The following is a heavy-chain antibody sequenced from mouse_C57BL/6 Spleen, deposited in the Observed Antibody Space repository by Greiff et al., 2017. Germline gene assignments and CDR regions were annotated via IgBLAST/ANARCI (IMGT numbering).Heavy chain of an antibody. CDR2: IDPETGGT. J-gene: IGHJ2*01. D-gene: IGHD2-4*01. Sequence: VQLQQSGAELVRPGASVTLSCKASGYTFTDYEMHWVKQTPVHGLEWIGAIDPETGGTAYNQKFKGKAILTADKSSRTAYMELRSLTSEDSAVYYCTRTLLYYDYDNFDYWGQGTTLTVSS. V-gene: IGHV1-15*01. CDR1: GYTFTDYE. CDR3: TRTLLYYDYDNFDY.